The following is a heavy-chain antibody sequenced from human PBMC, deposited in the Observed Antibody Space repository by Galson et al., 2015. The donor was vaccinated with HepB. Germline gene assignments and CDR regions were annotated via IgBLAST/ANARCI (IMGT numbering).Heavy chain of an antibody. D-gene: IGHD7-27*01. CDR3: ARDEGAGDLYYYYGMDV. J-gene: IGHJ6*02. Sequence: SLRLSCAASGITFSSYSMNWVRQAPGKGLEWVSSISSSSSYIYYADSVKGRFTISRDNAKNSLYLQMNSLRAEDTAVYYCARDEGAGDLYYYYGMDVWGQGTTVTVSS. CDR1: GITFSSYS. CDR2: ISSSSSYI. V-gene: IGHV3-21*01.